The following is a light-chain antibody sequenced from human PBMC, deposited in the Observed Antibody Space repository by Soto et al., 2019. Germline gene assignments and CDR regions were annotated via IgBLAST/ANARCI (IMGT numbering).Light chain of an antibody. J-gene: IGLJ1*01. CDR2: YDD. CDR1: SSNIGNNA. V-gene: IGLV1-36*01. Sequence: VLTQPPSVSEAPRQRVTISCSGSSSNIGNNAVNWYQQLPGKAPKLLIYYDDLLPSGVSDRFSGSKSGTSASLAISGLQSEDEADYYCAAWDDSLNGQVFGTGTKLTVL. CDR3: AAWDDSLNGQV.